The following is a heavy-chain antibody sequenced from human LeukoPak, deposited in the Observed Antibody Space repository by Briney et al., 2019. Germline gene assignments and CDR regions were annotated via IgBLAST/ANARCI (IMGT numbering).Heavy chain of an antibody. D-gene: IGHD5-12*01. CDR2: VNSDVTGT. J-gene: IGHJ6*03. CDR1: GFTFSSYW. CDR3: IRTLIVATSPYMDV. Sequence: GGSLRLSCAASGFTFSSYWIHWVRQAPGKGLVLVSRVNSDVTGTTYADSVEGRFTISRDNAKNTVYLQMHSVRAEDTAIYYCIRTLIVATSPYMDVWGKGTTVTVSS. V-gene: IGHV3-74*01.